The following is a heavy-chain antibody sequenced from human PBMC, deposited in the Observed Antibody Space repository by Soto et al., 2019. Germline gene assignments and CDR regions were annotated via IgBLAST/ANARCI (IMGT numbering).Heavy chain of an antibody. Sequence: GGSLRLSCAASGFTFSSYAMHWVRQAPGKGLEWVAVISYDGSNKYYADSVKGRFTISRDNSKNTLYLQMNSLRAEDTAVYYCAGVLRIAVPTRYDILTGPRLGMDVWGQGTTVTVSS. V-gene: IGHV3-30-3*01. CDR2: ISYDGSNK. CDR3: AGVLRIAVPTRYDILTGPRLGMDV. D-gene: IGHD3-9*01. CDR1: GFTFSSYA. J-gene: IGHJ6*02.